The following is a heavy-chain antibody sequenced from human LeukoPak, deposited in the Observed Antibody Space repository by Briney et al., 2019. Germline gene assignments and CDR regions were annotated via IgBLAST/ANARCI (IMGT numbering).Heavy chain of an antibody. D-gene: IGHD3-10*01. Sequence: PSETLSLTCAVYGGSFSGYYWSWIRQPPGKGLEWIGYVHNTESTNYNPALKSRVTISIDTSKNQFSLKLSSVTAADTAVYYCARLGLWFGEATWGQGTLVTVSS. CDR3: ARLGLWFGEAT. CDR2: VHNTEST. J-gene: IGHJ4*02. V-gene: IGHV4-59*08. CDR1: GGSFSGYY.